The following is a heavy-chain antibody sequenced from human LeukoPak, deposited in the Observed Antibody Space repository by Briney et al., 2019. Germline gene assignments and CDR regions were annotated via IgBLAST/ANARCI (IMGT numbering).Heavy chain of an antibody. V-gene: IGHV5-51*01. CDR1: GYSFTSYW. Sequence: HGESLKISCKGSGYSFTSYWIGWVRQMPGKGLEWMGIIYPGDSDTRYSPSFQGQVTISADKSISTAYLQWSSLKASDTAMYYCARRNQGYCSSTSCYQFDYWGQGTLVTASS. J-gene: IGHJ4*02. D-gene: IGHD2-2*01. CDR2: IYPGDSDT. CDR3: ARRNQGYCSSTSCYQFDY.